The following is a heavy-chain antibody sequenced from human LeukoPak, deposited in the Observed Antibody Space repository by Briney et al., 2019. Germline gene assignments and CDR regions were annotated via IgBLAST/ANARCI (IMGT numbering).Heavy chain of an antibody. CDR2: LIPIFGTA. CDR3: ARGSRAGWLPAI. V-gene: IGHV1-69*13. D-gene: IGHD6-19*01. J-gene: IGHJ4*02. CDR1: GGTFSSYA. Sequence: SVKVSCKASGGTFSSYAISWVRQAPGQGLEWMGGLIPIFGTANYAQKFQGRVTITADESTSTAYMELSSLRSEDTAVYYCARGSRAGWLPAIWGQGTLVTVSS.